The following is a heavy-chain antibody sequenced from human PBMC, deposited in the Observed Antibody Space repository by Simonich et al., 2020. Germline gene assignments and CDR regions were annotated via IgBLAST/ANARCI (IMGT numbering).Heavy chain of an antibody. Sequence: EVQLVESGGGLVQPGGSLRLSCAASGFTFSSYERNWVRLDQVKGLEWVSYISSSGSTIYYADSLKGRFTISRDNAKNSLYLQMNSLRAEDTAVYYCASDGAYDTVVTGAYWGQGTLVTVSS. J-gene: IGHJ4*02. V-gene: IGHV3-48*03. CDR2: ISSSGSTI. D-gene: IGHD3-9*01. CDR3: ASDGAYDTVVTGAY. CDR1: GFTFSSYE.